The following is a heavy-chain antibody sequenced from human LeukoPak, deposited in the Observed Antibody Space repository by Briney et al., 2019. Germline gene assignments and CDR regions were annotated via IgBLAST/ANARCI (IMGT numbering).Heavy chain of an antibody. CDR3: ARDLGESYYYGSGSRRSRGYYFDY. CDR2: ISSSSSTI. V-gene: IGHV3-48*02. D-gene: IGHD3-10*01. Sequence: GGSLRLSCAASGFXFSSYSINWVRQAPGKGLEWVSYISSSSSTIYYADSVKGRFTISRDNAKHSLYLQMNSMRDEDTAVYYCARDLGESYYYGSGSRRSRGYYFDYWGQGTLVTVSS. J-gene: IGHJ4*02. CDR1: GFXFSSYS.